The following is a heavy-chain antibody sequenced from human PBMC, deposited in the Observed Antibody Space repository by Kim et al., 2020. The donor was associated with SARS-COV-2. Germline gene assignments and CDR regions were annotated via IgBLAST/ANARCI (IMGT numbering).Heavy chain of an antibody. Sequence: SETLSLTCAVSGGSISSSNWWSWVRQLPGKGLEWIAEIYHSGSTNYNPSLKSRVSILVDKSKNQFSLKMWPVTAAYTAGFYCARAGSTVKFFDFWGRG. D-gene: IGHD3-10*01. CDR3: ARAGSTVKFFDF. CDR2: IYHSGST. CDR1: GGSISSSNW. V-gene: IGHV4-4*02. J-gene: IGHJ4*02.